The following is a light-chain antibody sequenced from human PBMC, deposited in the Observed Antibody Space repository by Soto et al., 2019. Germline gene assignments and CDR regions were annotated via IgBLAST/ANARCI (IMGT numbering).Light chain of an antibody. V-gene: IGKV3-20*01. Sequence: EIVLTQSPCTLSLYPGERATLSCRASQSVSSSYLAWYQQKPGQAPRLLIYGASSRATGIPDRFSGSGSGTDFTLTISRLEPEDFAVYYCQQYGSSPWTFGQGTKVDIK. CDR1: QSVSSSY. CDR2: GAS. CDR3: QQYGSSPWT. J-gene: IGKJ1*01.